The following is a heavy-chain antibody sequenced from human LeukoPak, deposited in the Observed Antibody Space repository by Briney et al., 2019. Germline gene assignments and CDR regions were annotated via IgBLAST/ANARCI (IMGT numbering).Heavy chain of an antibody. CDR3: ARSLPYGTTWYGRSDF. J-gene: IGHJ4*02. V-gene: IGHV3-7*03. CDR1: RFPFNAYW. D-gene: IGHD6-13*01. CDR2: IRQDGDTK. Sequence: GGSLRLSCAASRFPFNAYWMTWVRQAPGKGLEWVANIRQDGDTKYYVDSVKGRFTISRDNAMNSLYLQMNSLRAEDTAIYYCARSLPYGTTWYGRSDFWGQGTLVTVSS.